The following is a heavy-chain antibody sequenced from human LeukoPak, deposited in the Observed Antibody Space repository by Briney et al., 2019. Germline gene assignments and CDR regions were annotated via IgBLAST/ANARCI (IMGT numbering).Heavy chain of an antibody. J-gene: IGHJ3*02. D-gene: IGHD1-1*01. V-gene: IGHV3-21*01. CDR3: ARDGWNDDDGFDI. CDR2: ISSSSSYI. Sequence: PGGSLRLSCAASGFTFISYNMNWVRQAPGKGLEWVSSISSSSSYIYYADSVKGRFTISRDNAKNSLYLQMNSLRAEDTAVYYCARDGWNDDDGFDIWGQGTMVTVSS. CDR1: GFTFISYN.